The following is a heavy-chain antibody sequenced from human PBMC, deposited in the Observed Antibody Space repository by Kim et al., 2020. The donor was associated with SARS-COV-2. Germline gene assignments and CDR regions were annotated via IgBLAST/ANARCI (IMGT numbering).Heavy chain of an antibody. D-gene: IGHD4-4*01. CDR1: GGSISSGGYS. J-gene: IGHJ6*02. Sequence: SETLSLTCAVSGGSISSGGYSWSWIRQPPGKGLEWIGYIYHSGSTYYNPSLKSRVTISVDRSKNQFSLKLSSVTAADTAVYYCARRYSNYDEARGMDVWGQGTTVTVSS. CDR3: ARRYSNYDEARGMDV. CDR2: IYHSGST. V-gene: IGHV4-30-2*01.